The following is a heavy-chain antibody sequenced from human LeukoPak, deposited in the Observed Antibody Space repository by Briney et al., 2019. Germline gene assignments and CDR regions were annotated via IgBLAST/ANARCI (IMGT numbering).Heavy chain of an antibody. D-gene: IGHD6-6*01. CDR3: ARDGYGIAARPSLYYYYYMDV. V-gene: IGHV4-61*02. Sequence: SETLSLTCTVSGGSISSGSYYWSWIRQPAGKGLEWIGRIYTSGSTNYNPSLKSRVTISVDTSKNQFSLKLSSVTAADTAVYYCARDGYGIAARPSLYYYYYMDVWGKGTTVTVSS. CDR2: IYTSGST. J-gene: IGHJ6*03. CDR1: GGSISSGSYY.